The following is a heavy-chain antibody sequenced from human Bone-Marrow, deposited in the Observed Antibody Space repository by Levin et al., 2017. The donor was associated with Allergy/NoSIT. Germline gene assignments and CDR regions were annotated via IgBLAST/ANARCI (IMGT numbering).Heavy chain of an antibody. CDR3: AKRTSYGKRTECKTDNYFDY. J-gene: IGHJ4*02. CDR2: ISGSGGST. D-gene: IGHD5-18*01. CDR1: GFTFSSYA. Sequence: GGSLRLSCAASGFTFSSYAMSWVRQAPGKGLEWVSAISGSGGSTYYADSVKGRFTISRDNSKNTLYLQMNSLRAEDTAVYYCAKRTSYGKRTECKTDNYFDYWGQGTLVTVSS. V-gene: IGHV3-23*01.